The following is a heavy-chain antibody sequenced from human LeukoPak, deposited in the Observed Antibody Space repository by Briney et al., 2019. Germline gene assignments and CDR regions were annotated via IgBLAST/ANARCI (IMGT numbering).Heavy chain of an antibody. V-gene: IGHV4-59*01. D-gene: IGHD3-9*01. CDR2: IYYSGGT. CDR1: GGSISSYY. Sequence: SETLSLTCTVSGGSISSYYWSWIRQPPGKGLEWIGYIYYSGGTNYNPSLKSRVTISVDTSKNQFSLKLSSVTAADTAVYYCARMTGRPPYYYYGMDVWGQGTTVTVSS. J-gene: IGHJ6*02. CDR3: ARMTGRPPYYYYGMDV.